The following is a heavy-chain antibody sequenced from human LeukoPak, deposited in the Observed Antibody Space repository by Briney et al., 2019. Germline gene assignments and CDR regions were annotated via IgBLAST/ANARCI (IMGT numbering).Heavy chain of an antibody. V-gene: IGHV3-7*01. CDR3: ARYSGSYYYPPAWDL. CDR2: IKHDESEK. CDR1: GFSFNSDW. J-gene: IGHJ4*02. Sequence: GGSLRLSCAASGFSFNSDWMDWVRQAPGKGLEWVANIKHDESEKNYLDSVKGRFTISRDNAQNSLYLQMNGLRVEDTAVYYCARYSGSYYYPPAWDLWGQGTLVTVSS. D-gene: IGHD1-26*01.